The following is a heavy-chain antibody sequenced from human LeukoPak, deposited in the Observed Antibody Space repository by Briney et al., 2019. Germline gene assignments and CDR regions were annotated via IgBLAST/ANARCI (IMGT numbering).Heavy chain of an antibody. J-gene: IGHJ4*02. V-gene: IGHV3-11*06. CDR3: ARSPYYAGAFVDY. D-gene: IGHD4-23*01. CDR2: ISGSSGCI. Sequence: PGGSLRLSCAASGFTFSDYYMSWVRQAPGKGLEWVSYISGSSGCINYADSVKGRSTISRDNAKNSLYLQMNSLRAEDTAVYYCARSPYYAGAFVDYWGQGTLVTVSS. CDR1: GFTFSDYY.